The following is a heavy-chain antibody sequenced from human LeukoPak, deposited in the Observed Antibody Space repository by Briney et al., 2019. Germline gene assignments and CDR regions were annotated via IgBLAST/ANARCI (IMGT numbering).Heavy chain of an antibody. Sequence: SGGSLRLSCAAPGFTFSSYGMHWVRQAPGKGLEWVGFIRSKAYGGTTEYAASVKGRFTISRDDSKSIAYLQMNSLKTEDTAVYYCTRPSTLLWFGELYGYFDYWGQGTLVTVSS. D-gene: IGHD3-10*01. CDR1: GFTFSSYG. V-gene: IGHV3-49*04. CDR2: IRSKAYGGTT. CDR3: TRPSTLLWFGELYGYFDY. J-gene: IGHJ4*02.